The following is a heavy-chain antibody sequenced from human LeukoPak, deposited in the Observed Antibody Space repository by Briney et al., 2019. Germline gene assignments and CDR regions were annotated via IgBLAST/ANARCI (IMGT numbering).Heavy chain of an antibody. CDR3: ATSYYDYDRWDY. Sequence: SETLSLTCTVSGDSISSYYWSWIRQPPGKGLEWIGYIYYSGSTNYNPSLKNRVTIFVDTSKNQFSLVVSSVTAADTAVYYCATSYYDYDRWDYWGQGALVTVSS. J-gene: IGHJ4*02. V-gene: IGHV4-59*01. D-gene: IGHD3-16*01. CDR1: GDSISSYY. CDR2: IYYSGST.